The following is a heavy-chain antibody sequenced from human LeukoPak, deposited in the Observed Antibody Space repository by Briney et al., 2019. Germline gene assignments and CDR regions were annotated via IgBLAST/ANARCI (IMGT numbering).Heavy chain of an antibody. CDR2: INHSGST. J-gene: IGHJ4*02. Sequence: PSETLSLTCAVYGGSFSGYYWSWIRQPPGKGLEWIGEINHSGSTSYNPSLKSRVTISVDTSKNQFSLKLSSVTAADTAVYYCAATTVTHWGIDSDYWGQGTLVTVSS. CDR1: GGSFSGYY. V-gene: IGHV4-34*01. D-gene: IGHD4-11*01. CDR3: AATTVTHWGIDSDY.